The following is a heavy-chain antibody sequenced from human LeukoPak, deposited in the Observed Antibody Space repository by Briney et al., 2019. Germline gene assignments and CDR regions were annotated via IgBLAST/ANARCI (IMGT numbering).Heavy chain of an antibody. CDR3: ARDVVVAAHRYFQH. CDR1: GGSISSYY. D-gene: IGHD2-15*01. V-gene: IGHV4-59*01. J-gene: IGHJ1*01. Sequence: TETLSLTCTVSGGSISSYYWSWIRQPPGKGLEWIGYIYYSGSTNYNPSLKSRVTISVDTSKNQFSLKLSSVTAADTAVYYCARDVVVAAHRYFQHWGQGTLVTVSS. CDR2: IYYSGST.